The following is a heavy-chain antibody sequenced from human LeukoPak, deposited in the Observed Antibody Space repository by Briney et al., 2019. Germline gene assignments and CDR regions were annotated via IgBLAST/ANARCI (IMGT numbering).Heavy chain of an antibody. CDR2: IYHSGST. CDR3: AREDYDSSGYYKADY. D-gene: IGHD3-22*01. Sequence: SETLSLTCTVSGYSISSGYYWGWIRQPPGKGLEWIGSIYHSGSTYYNPSLKSRVTISVDTSKNQFSLKLSSVTAADTAVYYCAREDYDSSGYYKADYWGQGTLVTVSS. V-gene: IGHV4-38-2*02. J-gene: IGHJ4*02. CDR1: GYSISSGYY.